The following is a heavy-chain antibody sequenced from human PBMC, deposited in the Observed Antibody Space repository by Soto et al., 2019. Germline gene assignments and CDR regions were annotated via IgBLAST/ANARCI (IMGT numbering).Heavy chain of an antibody. Sequence: ASETLSLTCVVSNFSISSGYYWGWIRQSPGKGLEWIASIYRSGTTSYNPSLKSRVTISVDASKNQFSLMLTAVTAADTAVYYCARTHSGSYYSVFNYWGRGSLVTVSS. J-gene: IGHJ4*02. V-gene: IGHV4-38-2*01. CDR1: NFSISSGYY. CDR2: IYRSGTT. D-gene: IGHD1-26*01. CDR3: ARTHSGSYYSVFNY.